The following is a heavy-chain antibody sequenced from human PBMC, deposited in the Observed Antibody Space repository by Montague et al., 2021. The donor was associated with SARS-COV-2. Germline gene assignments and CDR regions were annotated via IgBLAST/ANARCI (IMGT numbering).Heavy chain of an antibody. Sequence: SLRLSCAASGFTFSSYSMSWVRQAPGKGLEWVSAIYSGGSSTFYADSVKGRFTISRDNSKNTLYLQMNSLRAEDTAVYYCAKSAWGVTDAFDIWGQGTMVTVSS. J-gene: IGHJ3*02. D-gene: IGHD1-26*01. CDR3: AKSAWGVTDAFDI. V-gene: IGHV3-23*03. CDR2: IYSGGSST. CDR1: GFTFSSYS.